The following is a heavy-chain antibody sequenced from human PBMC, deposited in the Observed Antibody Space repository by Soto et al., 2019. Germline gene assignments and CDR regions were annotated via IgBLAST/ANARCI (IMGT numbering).Heavy chain of an antibody. V-gene: IGHV3-23*01. CDR3: AKRNSKWKPDDY. D-gene: IGHD1-26*01. CDR2: ISGGGATS. CDR1: GFTFSSFA. J-gene: IGHJ4*02. Sequence: GGSLRLSCAASGFTFSSFAMSWVRQTPGRGLEWLTTISGGGATSDYADSVNGRFTISRDNSRNTLYLELSGLRVEDTAIYYCAKRNSKWKPDDYWGPGTLVTVSS.